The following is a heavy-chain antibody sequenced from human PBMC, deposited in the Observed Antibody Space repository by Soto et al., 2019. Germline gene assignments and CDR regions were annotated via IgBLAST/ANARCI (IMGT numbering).Heavy chain of an antibody. J-gene: IGHJ3*02. Sequence: EVQLLESGGGLVPPGGSLRLSCAASGFTFSIYAMSWVRQAPGKGLEWVSAISGSGGSTYYADSVKGRFTISSDNSENTLYLQMYIPRAEDTAIYFCAKWGPGGEYFAPLRDACGTWGHGTVVSVYS. CDR1: GFTFSIYA. CDR3: AKWGPGGEYFAPLRDACGT. V-gene: IGHV3-23*01. CDR2: ISGSGGST. D-gene: IGHD4-17*01.